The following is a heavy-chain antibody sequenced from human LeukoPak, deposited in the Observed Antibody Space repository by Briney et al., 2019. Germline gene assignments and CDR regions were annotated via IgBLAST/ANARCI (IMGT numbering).Heavy chain of an antibody. CDR1: GFTFSSYW. CDR3: ARDRGSMMAIWFGELPDNYFDY. V-gene: IGHV3-7*01. Sequence: GSLRLSCAVSGFTFSSYWMSWVRQAPGKGLEWVANIKQDGSEKYYVDSVKGRFTISRDNAKNSLYLQMNSLRAEDTAVYYCARDRGSMMAIWFGELPDNYFDYWGQGTLVTVSS. CDR2: IKQDGSEK. D-gene: IGHD3-10*01. J-gene: IGHJ4*02.